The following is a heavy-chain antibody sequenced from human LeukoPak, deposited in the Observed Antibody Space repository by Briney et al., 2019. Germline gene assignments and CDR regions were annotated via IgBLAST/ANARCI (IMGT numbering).Heavy chain of an antibody. Sequence: PSETLSLTCAVYGGSFSGYYWSWIRQPPGKGLEWIGEINHSGSTNYNPSLKSRVTISVDTSKNQFSLKLSSVTAADTAVYYCARGRQGSYYYGSGSYFYWGQGTLSSSPQ. V-gene: IGHV4-34*01. CDR1: GGSFSGYY. D-gene: IGHD3-10*01. CDR2: INHSGST. J-gene: IGHJ4*02. CDR3: ARGRQGSYYYGSGSYFY.